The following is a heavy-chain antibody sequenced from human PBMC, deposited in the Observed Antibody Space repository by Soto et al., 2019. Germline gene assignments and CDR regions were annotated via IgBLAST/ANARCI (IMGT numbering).Heavy chain of an antibody. CDR1: GDSLTNNHW. J-gene: IGHJ4*02. D-gene: IGHD2-15*01. V-gene: IGHV4-4*02. CDR2: IWHTGRP. Sequence: QLQLRESGPGLVQPSGTLSLTCDVSGDSLTNNHWWSWVRQAPGKGLDWIGEIWHTGRPNYNPSLKSRVATSTDKSKNQISLKLSSVTAADTAVYYCVRDSRTGCSSINCYMHWGQGTLVTVSS. CDR3: VRDSRTGCSSINCYMH.